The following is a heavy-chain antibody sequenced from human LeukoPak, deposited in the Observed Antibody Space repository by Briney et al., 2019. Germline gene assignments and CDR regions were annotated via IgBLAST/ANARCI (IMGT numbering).Heavy chain of an antibody. CDR1: GFTFSSYG. V-gene: IGHV3-23*01. Sequence: GGSLRLSCAASGFTFSSYGMSWVRQAPGKGLEWVSGISGSGGSTYYADSVKGRVTISRDNSKNTLYLQMNSLRAEDTAIYYCARDTRAADHPPNWFDPWGQGTLVTVSS. CDR2: ISGSGGST. J-gene: IGHJ5*02. D-gene: IGHD6-13*01. CDR3: ARDTRAADHPPNWFDP.